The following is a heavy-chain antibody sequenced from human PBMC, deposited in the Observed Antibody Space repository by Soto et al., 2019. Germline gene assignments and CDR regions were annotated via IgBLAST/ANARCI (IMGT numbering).Heavy chain of an antibody. J-gene: IGHJ4*01. Sequence: PSETLSLTCTVSGGSVSSYSSSWIREPPGKGLEWIGYIYYSGSTNYNPSLKSRVTISVDTSNNQLSLKLRSVTAADTAVYYCARHDGFSSGWIFDYWGHGTLVTVS. CDR2: IYYSGST. CDR1: GGSVSSYS. V-gene: IGHV4-59*08. CDR3: ARHDGFSSGWIFDY. D-gene: IGHD6-19*01.